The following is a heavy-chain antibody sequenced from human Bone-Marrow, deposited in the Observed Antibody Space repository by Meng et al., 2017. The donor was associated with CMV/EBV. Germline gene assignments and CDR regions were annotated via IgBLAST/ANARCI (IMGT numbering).Heavy chain of an antibody. CDR2: IIPIFGTA. V-gene: IGHV1-69*05. CDR3: ARGGYYDSSGYYDVGY. Sequence: SVKVSCKASGGTFSSYAISWVRQAPGQGLEWMGGIIPIFGTANYAQKFQGRVTITTDESTSTAYMELSSLRSEDTAVYYCARGGYYDSSGYYDVGYWGQGTLVTVPS. J-gene: IGHJ4*02. CDR1: GGTFSSYA. D-gene: IGHD3-22*01.